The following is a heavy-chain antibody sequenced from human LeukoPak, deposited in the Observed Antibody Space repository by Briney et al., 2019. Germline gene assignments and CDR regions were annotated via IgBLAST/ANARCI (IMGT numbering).Heavy chain of an antibody. D-gene: IGHD3-10*01. V-gene: IGHV4-30-2*01. J-gene: IGHJ4*02. CDR1: GGSISSGGYY. Sequence: PSETLSLTCTVSGGSISSGGYYRSWIRQPPGKGLEWIGYIYHSGSTYYNPSLKSRFTISVDRPKNQFSMKRGSVTAADTAVYYCVRDEEVVGGYWGQGTLVTVSS. CDR3: VRDEEVVGGY. CDR2: IYHSGST.